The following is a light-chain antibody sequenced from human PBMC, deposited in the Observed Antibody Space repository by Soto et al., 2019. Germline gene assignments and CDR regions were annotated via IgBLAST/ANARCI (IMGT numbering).Light chain of an antibody. CDR2: KAS. J-gene: IGKJ1*01. CDR1: QSISSW. CDR3: QQYNSYPPWT. V-gene: IGKV1-5*03. Sequence: DIQMTQSPSTLSASVGGRVTITCRASQSISSWLAWYQQKPGKAPKLLIYKASSLESGVPSRFSGSGSGTEFTLTISSLQPDDFAPYYCQQYNSYPPWTFGQGTKGEIK.